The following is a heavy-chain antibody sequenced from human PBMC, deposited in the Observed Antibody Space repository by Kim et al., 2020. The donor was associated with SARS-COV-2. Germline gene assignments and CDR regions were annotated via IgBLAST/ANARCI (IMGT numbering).Heavy chain of an antibody. CDR2: FDPEDGET. D-gene: IGHD3-10*01. J-gene: IGHJ5*02. V-gene: IGHV1-24*01. Sequence: ASVKVSCKVSGYTLIELSMHWVRQAPGKGLEWMGGFDPEDGETIYAQKFQGRVTMTEDTSTDTAYMELSSLRSEDTAVYYCATGPPITMVRGVPYGWFDPWGQGTLVTVSS. CDR3: ATGPPITMVRGVPYGWFDP. CDR1: GYTLIELS.